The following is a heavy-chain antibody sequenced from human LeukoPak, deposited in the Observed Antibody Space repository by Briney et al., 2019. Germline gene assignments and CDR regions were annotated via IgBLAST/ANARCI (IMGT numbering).Heavy chain of an antibody. CDR1: GYTFTGYY. CDR3: ARQAYALNPRFDP. Sequence: GASVKVSCKASGYTFTGYYMHWVRQAPGQGLEGMGWINTNTGNPTYAQGFTGRFVFSLDTSVSTAYLQISSLKAEDTAVYYCARQAYALNPRFDPWGQGTLVTVSS. J-gene: IGHJ5*02. V-gene: IGHV7-4-1*02. CDR2: INTNTGNP. D-gene: IGHD2-2*01.